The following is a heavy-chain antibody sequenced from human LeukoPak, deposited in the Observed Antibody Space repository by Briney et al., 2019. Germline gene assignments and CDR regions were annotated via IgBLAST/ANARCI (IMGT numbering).Heavy chain of an antibody. J-gene: IGHJ6*02. Sequence: MTSETLSLTCTVSGVSISSGDYYWSWIRQPPGKGLEWIGYIYYSGSTYYNPSLKSRVTISVDTSKNQFSLKLSSVTAADTAVYYCAQRPSTVTTYYYYGMDVWGQGTTVTVSS. V-gene: IGHV4-30-4*01. CDR1: GVSISSGDYY. CDR2: IYYSGST. D-gene: IGHD4-17*01. CDR3: AQRPSTVTTYYYYGMDV.